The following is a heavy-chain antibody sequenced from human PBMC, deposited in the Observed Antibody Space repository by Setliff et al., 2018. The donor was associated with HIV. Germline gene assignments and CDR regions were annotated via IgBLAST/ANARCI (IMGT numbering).Heavy chain of an antibody. CDR3: VRGRDCGGADCLIRYYYYTGLDV. CDR1: GGSLTNYY. Sequence: SETLSLTCNVYGGSLTNYYWTWVRHAPGKGLEWIGEVTDGGYTNYNPSLKSRVTISIDTSKRLLSLKLTSVTVADTAVYYCVRGRDCGGADCLIRYYYYTGLDVWGQGTTVTSP. V-gene: IGHV4-34*01. CDR2: VTDGGYT. J-gene: IGHJ6*02. D-gene: IGHD2-21*01.